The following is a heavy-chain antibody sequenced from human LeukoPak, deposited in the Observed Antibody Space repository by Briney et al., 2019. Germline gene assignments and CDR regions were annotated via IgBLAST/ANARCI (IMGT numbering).Heavy chain of an antibody. CDR3: AEAVPEYQTGYYYYGMDV. V-gene: IGHV3-30*18. CDR1: GFTFSSYG. Sequence: GGSLRLSCAASGFTFSSYGMHWVRQAPGKGLEWVAVISYDGSSKYYGDSVKGRFTISRDNSKNTLYLQMNSLRAEDTAVYYCAEAVPEYQTGYYYYGMDVWGQGTTVTVSS. D-gene: IGHD2-2*01. J-gene: IGHJ6*02. CDR2: ISYDGSSK.